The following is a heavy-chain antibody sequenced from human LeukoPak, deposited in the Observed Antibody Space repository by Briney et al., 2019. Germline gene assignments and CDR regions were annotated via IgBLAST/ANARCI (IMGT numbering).Heavy chain of an antibody. CDR1: GFAFSSYE. D-gene: IGHD7-27*01. J-gene: IGHJ6*02. Sequence: GGSLRLSCAASGFAFSSYEMNWVRQAPGKGLEWLSYISSSDNTIKYADSVKGRFTISRDNAKMSLYLQMSSLRAEDTAVYYCASGDGGYYYGMDVWGQGTTVTVS. CDR3: ASGDGGYYYGMDV. V-gene: IGHV3-48*03. CDR2: ISSSDNTI.